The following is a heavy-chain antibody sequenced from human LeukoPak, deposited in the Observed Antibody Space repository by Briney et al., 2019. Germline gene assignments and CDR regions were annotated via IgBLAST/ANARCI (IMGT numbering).Heavy chain of an antibody. D-gene: IGHD3-3*01. CDR2: IYTSGST. V-gene: IGHV4-4*07. CDR1: GGSISSYY. J-gene: IGHJ4*02. Sequence: SETLSLTRTVSGGSISSYYWSWIRQPAGKGLEWIGRIYTSGSTNYNPSLKSRVTMSVDTSKNQFSLKLSSVTAADTAVYYCARHPASFFGVVGGFDYWGQGTLVTVSS. CDR3: ARHPASFFGVVGGFDY.